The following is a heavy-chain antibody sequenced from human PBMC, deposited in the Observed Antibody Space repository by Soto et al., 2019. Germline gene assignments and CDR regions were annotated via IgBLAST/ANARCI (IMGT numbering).Heavy chain of an antibody. J-gene: IGHJ3*02. CDR3: AIYSGSNTRAFDI. Sequence: PGGALRLSCAASGFTFSDHYMDWVRQAPGKGLEWVGRIRNKANSYTTEYAASVKGRFIISRDDSKNSLYLQMNSLRTEDTALYYCAIYSGSNTRAFDIWGQGTMVTVSS. D-gene: IGHD1-26*01. CDR1: GFTFSDHY. CDR2: IRNKANSYTT. V-gene: IGHV3-72*01.